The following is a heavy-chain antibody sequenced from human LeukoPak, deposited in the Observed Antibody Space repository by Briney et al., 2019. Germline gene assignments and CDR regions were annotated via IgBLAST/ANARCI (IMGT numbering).Heavy chain of an antibody. CDR3: ARDSLITIFGVVTPYGMDV. CDR1: GGSISSYY. D-gene: IGHD3-3*01. CDR2: IYYSGST. Sequence: SETLSLTCTVSGGSISSYYWSWIRQPPGKGLEWIGYIYYSGSTNYNPSLKSRVTISVDTSKNQFSLQLSSVTAADTAVYYCARDSLITIFGVVTPYGMDVWGQGTTVTVSS. J-gene: IGHJ6*02. V-gene: IGHV4-59*12.